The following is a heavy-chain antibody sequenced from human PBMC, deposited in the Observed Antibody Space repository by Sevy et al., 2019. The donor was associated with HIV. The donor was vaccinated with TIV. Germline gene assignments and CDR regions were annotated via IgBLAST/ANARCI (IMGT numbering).Heavy chain of an antibody. D-gene: IGHD1-26*01. CDR2: ISGSGGST. CDR1: GFTFSSYA. CDR3: AKNLSPRELTDAFDI. Sequence: GGSLRLSCAASGFTFSSYAMSWVRQAPGKGLERVSAISGSGGSTYYADSVKGRFTISRDNSKNTLYLQMNSLRAEDTAVYYCAKNLSPRELTDAFDIWCQGTMVTVSS. V-gene: IGHV3-23*01. J-gene: IGHJ3*02.